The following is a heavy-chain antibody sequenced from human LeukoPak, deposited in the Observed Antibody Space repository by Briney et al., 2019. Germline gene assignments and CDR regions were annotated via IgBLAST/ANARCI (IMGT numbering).Heavy chain of an antibody. D-gene: IGHD3-10*01. Sequence: GGSLRLSCAASGFTFDDYAMHWVRQAPGKGLEWVSLITGGADSTYYADSVKGRFTIPRDNSKNSLYLQMNSLRTEDTALYYCAKAHGSGNYYFYYMDIWGKGTTVTVSS. CDR1: GFTFDDYA. V-gene: IGHV3-43*02. CDR2: ITGGADST. CDR3: AKAHGSGNYYFYYMDI. J-gene: IGHJ6*03.